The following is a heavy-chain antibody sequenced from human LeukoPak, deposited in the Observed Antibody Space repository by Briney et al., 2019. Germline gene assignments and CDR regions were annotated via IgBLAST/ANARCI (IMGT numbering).Heavy chain of an antibody. CDR1: GFTFSSYA. CDR2: IGGSGGST. V-gene: IGHV3-23*01. CDR3: AKSALLGYCSGGSCGYFDY. D-gene: IGHD2-15*01. J-gene: IGHJ4*02. Sequence: GGSLRLSCAASGFTFSSYAMSWVRQAPGKGLEWVSAIGGSGGSTYYADSVKGRFTISRDNSKNTLYLQMNSLRAEDTAVYYCAKSALLGYCSGGSCGYFDYWGQGTLVTVSS.